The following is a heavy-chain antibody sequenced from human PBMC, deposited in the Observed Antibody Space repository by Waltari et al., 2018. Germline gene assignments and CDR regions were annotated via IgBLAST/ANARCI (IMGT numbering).Heavy chain of an antibody. CDR2: IHHNGKT. J-gene: IGHJ5*02. CDR3: VRDLGGSGNSWFDA. D-gene: IGHD3-10*01. Sequence: QVQLQESGPGLARPSETLSLTCVVSSYSLRSGYFWGWIRQTPGKGLEWIGSIHHNGKTYYNPSLQSRLSMSVDTSKNQFALKVTSVTAADTAIYYCVRDLGGSGNSWFDAWGQGTLVTVSS. CDR1: SYSLRSGYF. V-gene: IGHV4-38-2*02.